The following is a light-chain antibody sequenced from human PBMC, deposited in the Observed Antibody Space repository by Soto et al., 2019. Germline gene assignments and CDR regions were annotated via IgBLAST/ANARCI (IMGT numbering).Light chain of an antibody. CDR3: QQSYNAPRT. CDR1: QSISNY. J-gene: IGKJ2*01. Sequence: DIQMTQSPSSLSASVGDRVTITCRASQSISNYLSWYQQKPGKAPKLLIYDSPTLRSGVPSRFSGSGSGTDFTLTISSLQPEDFATYYCQQSYNAPRTFGQGTKLEIE. V-gene: IGKV1-39*01. CDR2: DSP.